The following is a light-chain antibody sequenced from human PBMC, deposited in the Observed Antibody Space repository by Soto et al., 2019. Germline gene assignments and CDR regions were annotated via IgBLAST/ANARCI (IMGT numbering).Light chain of an antibody. Sequence: DIQMTQSPSSLSVSVGDRVTITCRASKSISSYLTWYQQKPGKAPKLLLYAKSSLQSGVPSRFSGSRFVTYFTLTNSSLQPDEFGTYNCQQSYSNPYSVGQGTVLEIK. CDR2: AKS. CDR3: QQSYSNPYS. CDR1: KSISSY. V-gene: IGKV1-39*01. J-gene: IGKJ2*01.